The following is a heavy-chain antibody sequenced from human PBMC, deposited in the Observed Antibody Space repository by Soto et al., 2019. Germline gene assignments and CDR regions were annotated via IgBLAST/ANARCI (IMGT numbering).Heavy chain of an antibody. D-gene: IGHD2-8*01. Sequence: AASVKVSCKASGYTFTSYGISWVRQAPGQGLEWMGWISAYNGNTNYAQKLQGRVTMTTDTSTSTAYMELRSLRSDDTAVYYCALGYCTNGVCSMLDAFDIWGQWTMVTVSS. CDR2: ISAYNGNT. CDR3: ALGYCTNGVCSMLDAFDI. V-gene: IGHV1-18*01. J-gene: IGHJ3*02. CDR1: GYTFTSYG.